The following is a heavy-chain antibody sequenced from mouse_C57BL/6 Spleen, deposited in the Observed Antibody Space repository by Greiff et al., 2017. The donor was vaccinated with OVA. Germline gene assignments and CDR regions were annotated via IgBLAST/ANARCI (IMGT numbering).Heavy chain of an antibody. CDR1: GFSLTSYG. V-gene: IGHV2-2*01. D-gene: IGHD2-3*01. CDR2: IWSGGST. Sequence: QVQLKQSGPGLVQPSQSLSITCTVSGFSLTSYGVHWVRQSPGKGLEWLGVIWSGGSTDNNAAFISRLSISKDNAKSQVFFKMNSLQADDTAIYYCARNFYDGYLGGAMDYWGQGTSVTVSS. CDR3: ARNFYDGYLGGAMDY. J-gene: IGHJ4*01.